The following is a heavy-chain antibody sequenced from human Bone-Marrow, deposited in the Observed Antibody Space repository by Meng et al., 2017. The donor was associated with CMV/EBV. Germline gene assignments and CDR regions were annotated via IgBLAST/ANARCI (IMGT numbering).Heavy chain of an antibody. CDR3: ARISPGVASALDS. CDR2: INPNSGGT. D-gene: IGHD2-8*01. Sequence: ASEKVSCKASGYTFTGYYMHWVRQAPGQGLEWMGWINPNSGGTNYAQKFQGRVTMTRDTSISTAYMELSRLKSDDTAVYFCARISPGVASALDSWGQGTLVTVSS. J-gene: IGHJ4*02. V-gene: IGHV1-2*02. CDR1: GYTFTGYY.